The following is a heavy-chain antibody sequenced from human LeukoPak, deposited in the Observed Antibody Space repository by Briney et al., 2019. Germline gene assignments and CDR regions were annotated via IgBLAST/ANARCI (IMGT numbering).Heavy chain of an antibody. D-gene: IGHD3-3*01. CDR2: IYSGGST. J-gene: IGHJ4*02. V-gene: IGHV3-66*01. CDR3: ARGRRFLEWLFSSFDY. CDR1: GFTVSSNY. Sequence: PGGSLRLSCAASGFTVSSNYMSWVRQAPGKGLEWVSVIYSGGSTYYADSVKGRFTISRDNSKNTLCLPMNSLRAEDTAVYYCARGRRFLEWLFSSFDYWGQGTLVTVSS.